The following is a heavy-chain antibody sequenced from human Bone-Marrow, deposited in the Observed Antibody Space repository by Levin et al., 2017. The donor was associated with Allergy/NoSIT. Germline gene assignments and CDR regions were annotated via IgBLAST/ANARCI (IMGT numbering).Heavy chain of an antibody. D-gene: IGHD3-9*01. CDR2: IKSKTDGGTT. Sequence: GGSLRLSCAASGFTFSNAWMSWVRQAPGKGLEWVGRIKSKTDGGTTDYAAPVKGRFTISRDDSKNTLYLQMNSLKTEDTAVYYCTTDRPRSYYDILTGYYKVYYFDYWGQGTLVTVSS. CDR3: TTDRPRSYYDILTGYYKVYYFDY. CDR1: GFTFSNAW. V-gene: IGHV3-15*01. J-gene: IGHJ4*02.